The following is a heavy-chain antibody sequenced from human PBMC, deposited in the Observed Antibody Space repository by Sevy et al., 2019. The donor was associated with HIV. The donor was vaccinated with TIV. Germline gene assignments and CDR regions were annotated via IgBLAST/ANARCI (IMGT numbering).Heavy chain of an antibody. V-gene: IGHV3-30-3*01. CDR2: ISYDGSNK. D-gene: IGHD3-22*01. J-gene: IGHJ4*02. CDR1: GFTFSSYA. CDR3: ARDRGYYDSKGSHD. Sequence: GGSLRLSCAASGFTFSSYAMHWVRRAPVKGLEWVAVISYDGSNKYYADSVKGRFTISRDNSKNTLYLQMNSLRAEDTAVYYCARDRGYYDSKGSHDWGQGTLVTVSS.